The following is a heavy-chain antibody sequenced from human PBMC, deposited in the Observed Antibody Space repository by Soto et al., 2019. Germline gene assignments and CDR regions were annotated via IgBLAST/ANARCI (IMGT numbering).Heavy chain of an antibody. CDR1: GGSISSSSYY. Sequence: SETLSLTCTVSGGSISSSSYYWGWIRQPPGEGLEWIGSIFYSGSTYYNPSLKSRVTISVDTSKNQFSQNMVYLQMNSLRAEDTAVYYCARGVDTAKAGYWGQGIMVTAPQ. CDR2: IFYSGST. V-gene: IGHV4-39*07. CDR3: ARGVDTAKAGY. J-gene: IGHJ4*02. D-gene: IGHD5-18*01.